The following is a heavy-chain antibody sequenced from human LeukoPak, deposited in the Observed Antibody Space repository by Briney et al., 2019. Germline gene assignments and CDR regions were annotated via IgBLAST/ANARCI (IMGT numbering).Heavy chain of an antibody. CDR1: GFTFSSYG. V-gene: IGHV3-30*02. J-gene: IGHJ3*02. CDR3: AKSWNYYDSSGDDALDI. D-gene: IGHD3-22*01. Sequence: GGSLRLSCAASGFTFSSYGMHWVRQAPGKGLEWVAFIRYDGSNKYYVDSVKGRFTVSRDNSKNTLYLQMNSLRVEDTAVYYCAKSWNYYDSSGDDALDIWGQGTMVTVSS. CDR2: IRYDGSNK.